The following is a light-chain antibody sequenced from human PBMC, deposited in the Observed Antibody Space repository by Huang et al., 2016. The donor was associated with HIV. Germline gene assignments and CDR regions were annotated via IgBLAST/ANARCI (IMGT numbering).Light chain of an antibody. CDR1: QSVSTN. CDR3: QQYNSWPPLFT. J-gene: IGKJ3*01. Sequence: EVLLTQSPATLSVSPGERATLSCRARQSVSTNLDWYQQKPGQAPRLLIYGASTIATGGQARFSGSVSGTEFTLTISSLQSEDSAVYYCQQYNSWPPLFTFGPGTKVDIK. V-gene: IGKV3-15*01. CDR2: GAS.